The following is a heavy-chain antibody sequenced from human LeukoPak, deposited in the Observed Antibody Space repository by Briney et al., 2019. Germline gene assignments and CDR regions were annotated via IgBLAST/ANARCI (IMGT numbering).Heavy chain of an antibody. CDR3: ARDLNPLIVGAKRAFDI. J-gene: IGHJ3*02. CDR2: IYTSGST. CDR1: GGSISSYY. V-gene: IGHV4-4*07. Sequence: PSETLSLTCTASGGSISSYYWSWIRQPAGKGLEWIGRIYTSGSTDYNPSLKSRVTMSVDTSKNQFSLKLSSVTAADTAVYYCARDLNPLIVGAKRAFDIWGQGTMVTVSS. D-gene: IGHD1-26*01.